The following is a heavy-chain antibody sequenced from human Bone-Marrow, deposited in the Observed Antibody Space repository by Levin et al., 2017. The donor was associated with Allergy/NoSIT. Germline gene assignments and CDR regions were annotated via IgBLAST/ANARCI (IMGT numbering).Heavy chain of an antibody. CDR2: IYYSGST. J-gene: IGHJ3*02. CDR3: ASYCSGSSWLIAFDI. V-gene: IGHV4-30-4*01. Sequence: PSETLSLTCTVSGGSISSGDYYWSWIRQPPGKGLEWIGYIYYSGSTYYNPSLKSRVTISVDTSKNQFSLKLSSVTAADTAVYYCASYCSGSSWLIAFDIWGQGTMVTVSS. CDR1: GGSISSGDYY. D-gene: IGHD3-10*01.